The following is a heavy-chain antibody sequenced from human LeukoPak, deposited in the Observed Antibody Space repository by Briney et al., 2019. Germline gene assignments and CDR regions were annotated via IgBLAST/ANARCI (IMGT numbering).Heavy chain of an antibody. CDR3: ARDSIAVRPGWFDP. D-gene: IGHD6-6*01. CDR2: ISAYNGNT. CDR1: GYTFTTYG. J-gene: IGHJ5*02. V-gene: IGHV1-18*01. Sequence: ASVKVSCKASGYTFTTYGISWVRQAPGQGLEWMGWISAYNGNTNYAQKVQGRVTMTTDTSTSTAYMELRSPTSDATAVYYCARDSIAVRPGWFDPWGQGTLVTVSS.